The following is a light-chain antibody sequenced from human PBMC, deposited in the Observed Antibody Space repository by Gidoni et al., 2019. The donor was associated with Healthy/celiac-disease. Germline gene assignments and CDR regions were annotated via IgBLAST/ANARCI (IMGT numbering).Light chain of an antibody. CDR3: QQRSNWPPIT. J-gene: IGKJ5*01. CDR2: DAS. V-gene: IGKV3-11*01. Sequence: EIVLPQSPATLPLSPGERATLSCRASQSVSSYLAWYQQKPGQAPRLLIYDASNRATGSPARCSGSGSGTDFTLTISSLEPEDFAVYYCQQRSNWPPITFGQGTRLEIK. CDR1: QSVSSY.